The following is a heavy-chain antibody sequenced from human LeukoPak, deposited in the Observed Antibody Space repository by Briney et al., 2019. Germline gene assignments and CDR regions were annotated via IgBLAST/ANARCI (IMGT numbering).Heavy chain of an antibody. CDR1: GFTFSSYG. J-gene: IGHJ4*02. D-gene: IGHD3-10*01. V-gene: IGHV3-30*03. Sequence: PGGSLRLSCAASGFTFSSYGMHWVRQAPGKGLEWVAVISHDGSNKYYADSVKGRFTISRDNSKNTLYLQMNSLRAEDTAVYYCAVDYYGSGKDSEGYWGQGTLVTVSS. CDR3: AVDYYGSGKDSEGY. CDR2: ISHDGSNK.